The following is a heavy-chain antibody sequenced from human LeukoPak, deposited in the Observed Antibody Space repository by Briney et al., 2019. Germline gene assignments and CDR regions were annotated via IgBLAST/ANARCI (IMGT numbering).Heavy chain of an antibody. V-gene: IGHV1-2*02. Sequence: AASVTVSCKASGYTFTGYYMHWVRQAPGKGLEWMGWINPNSGGTNYAQKFHARVPMPRDPSISTAYTELRSLRSDHTAVYYCPSPRGTAHYYYYSPMDVWAQGPTVTVSS. CDR2: INPNSGGT. CDR3: PSPRGTAHYYYYSPMDV. J-gene: IGHJ6*02. D-gene: IGHD1-26*01. CDR1: GYTFTGYY.